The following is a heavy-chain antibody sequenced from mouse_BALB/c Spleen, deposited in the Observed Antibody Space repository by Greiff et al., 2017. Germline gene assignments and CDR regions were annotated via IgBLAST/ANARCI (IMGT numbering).Heavy chain of an antibody. J-gene: IGHJ2*01. D-gene: IGHD3-1*01. Sequence: VQLVESGAELARPGASVKMSCKASGYTFTSYTMHWVKQRPGQGLEWIGYINPSSGYTNYNQKFKDKATLTADKSSSTAYMQLSSLTSEDSAVYYCARDVGGYFDYWGQGTTLTVSS. CDR1: GYTFTSYT. CDR3: ARDVGGYFDY. CDR2: INPSSGYT. V-gene: IGHV1-4*01.